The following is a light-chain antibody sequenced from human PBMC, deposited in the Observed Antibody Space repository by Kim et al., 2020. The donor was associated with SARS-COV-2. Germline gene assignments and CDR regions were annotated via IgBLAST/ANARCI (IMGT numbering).Light chain of an antibody. Sequence: IVLTQSPVTLSVSPGERGTLTCGASRGVGTDLAWYQHKPGQAPRLLIYGASTRASGVPPRFSGSGSGRAFTLTISNLQSEDLAVYFCQQDNNWPLTFGGETKVAIK. V-gene: IGKV3-15*01. CDR1: RGVGTD. CDR2: GAS. J-gene: IGKJ4*01. CDR3: QQDNNWPLT.